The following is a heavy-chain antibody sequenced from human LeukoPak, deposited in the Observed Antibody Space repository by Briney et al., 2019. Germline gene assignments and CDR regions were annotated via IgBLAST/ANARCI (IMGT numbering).Heavy chain of an antibody. CDR1: GYTFTSYY. V-gene: IGHV1-46*01. D-gene: IGHD6-13*01. CDR2: INPSGGST. Sequence: ASVKVSCKASGYTFTSYYMHWVRQAPGQGLEWMGIINPSGGSTSYAQKFQGRVTMTRDTSTGTVYMELSSLRSEDTAVYYCARGGFGIAAAVFSRGGRRNIMFDPWGQGTLVTVSS. J-gene: IGHJ5*02. CDR3: ARGGFGIAAAVFSRGGRRNIMFDP.